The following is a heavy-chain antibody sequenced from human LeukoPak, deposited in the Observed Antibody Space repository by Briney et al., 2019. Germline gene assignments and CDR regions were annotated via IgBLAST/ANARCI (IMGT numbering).Heavy chain of an antibody. CDR2: INPKNAGT. CDR1: GYTFTGHY. CDR3: ARGSIAAAGADDDFDY. D-gene: IGHD6-13*01. Sequence: ASVKVSCKASGYTFTGHYMHWVRQAPGQGLEWMGWINPKNAGTNYAQKFQGRVTMTRDTSISTAYMELSRLRSDDTAVYYCARGSIAAAGADDDFDYWGQGTLVTVSS. J-gene: IGHJ4*02. V-gene: IGHV1-2*02.